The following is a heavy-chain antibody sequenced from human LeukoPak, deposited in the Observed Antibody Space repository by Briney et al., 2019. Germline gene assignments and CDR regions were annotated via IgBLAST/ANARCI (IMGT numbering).Heavy chain of an antibody. Sequence: GGSLRLSCAASGFTFSSYGMHWVRQAPGKGLEWVAVIWYDGSNKYYADSVKGRFTISRDNSKNTLYLQMNSLRAEDTAVYYCARPRRWYHYHPPDYWGRGTLVTVSS. CDR2: IWYDGSNK. CDR3: ARPRRWYHYHPPDY. V-gene: IGHV3-33*01. J-gene: IGHJ4*02. CDR1: GFTFSSYG. D-gene: IGHD4-23*01.